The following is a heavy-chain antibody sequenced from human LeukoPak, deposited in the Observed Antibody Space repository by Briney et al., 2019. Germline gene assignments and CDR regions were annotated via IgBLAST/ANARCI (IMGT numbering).Heavy chain of an antibody. CDR1: GGSITTDNW. CDR3: ARVPRGAGALDY. J-gene: IGHJ4*02. D-gene: IGHD3-10*01. CDR2: VYHRGNT. V-gene: IGHV4-4*02. Sequence: SETLSLTCAVSGGSITTDNWWSWVRQTPGKGLEWIGEVYHRGNTNYNPSLKSRATVSVDKSENQFSLKLNSVTAADTAVYYCARVPRGAGALDYWGQGTLVTVSS.